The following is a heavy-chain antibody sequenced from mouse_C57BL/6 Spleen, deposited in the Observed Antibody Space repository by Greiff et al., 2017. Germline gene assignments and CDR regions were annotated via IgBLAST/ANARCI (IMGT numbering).Heavy chain of an antibody. CDR2: IHPNSGST. Sequence: QVQLQQPGAELVKPGASVKLSCKACGYTFTSYWMHWVKQRPGQGLEWIGMIHPNSGSTNYNEKFKSKATLTVDKSSSTAYMQLSSLTSEDSAVYYCARVGVVVHYYAMDYWGQGTSVTVSS. D-gene: IGHD1-1*01. J-gene: IGHJ4*01. CDR1: GYTFTSYW. V-gene: IGHV1-64*01. CDR3: ARVGVVVHYYAMDY.